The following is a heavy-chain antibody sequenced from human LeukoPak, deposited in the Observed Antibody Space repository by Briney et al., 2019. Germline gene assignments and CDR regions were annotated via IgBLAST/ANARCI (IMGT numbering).Heavy chain of an antibody. J-gene: IGHJ4*02. Sequence: SGESLKISCKGSGYSFTSYWIGWVRQMPGKGLEWMGIIYPGDSDTRYSPSFQGQVTISADKSISTAYLQWSSLKASDTAMYYCARGPPNGNNYGSYYFDYWGQGTLVTVSS. CDR2: IYPGDSDT. V-gene: IGHV5-51*01. D-gene: IGHD5-24*01. CDR3: ARGPPNGNNYGSYYFDY. CDR1: GYSFTSYW.